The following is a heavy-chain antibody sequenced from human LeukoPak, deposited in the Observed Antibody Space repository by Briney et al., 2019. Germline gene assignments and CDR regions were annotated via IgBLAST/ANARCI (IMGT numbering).Heavy chain of an antibody. J-gene: IGHJ4*02. Sequence: AGRSLRLSCAASGFTFSSYGMHWVRQAPGKGLEWVAVISYDGSNKYYADSVKGRFTISRDNSKNTLYLQMNSLRAEDTAVYYCARGWLRHSPYYFDYWGQGTLVTVSS. CDR3: ARGWLRHSPYYFDY. CDR1: GFTFSSYG. V-gene: IGHV3-30*03. CDR2: ISYDGSNK. D-gene: IGHD5-12*01.